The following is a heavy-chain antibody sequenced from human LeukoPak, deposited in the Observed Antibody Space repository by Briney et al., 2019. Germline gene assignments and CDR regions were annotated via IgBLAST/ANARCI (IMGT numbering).Heavy chain of an antibody. Sequence: GGSLTLSCAASGFTFSSYGMAWVRQAPGKGLEWVSSITGSGDYTKYADSMKGRFTISRDNPTNTLYLHMSSLRAEDTAVYYCAKPSENYYADWGQGTLVTVSS. CDR1: GFTFSSYG. CDR2: ITGSGDYT. J-gene: IGHJ4*02. D-gene: IGHD1-26*01. V-gene: IGHV3-23*01. CDR3: AKPSENYYAD.